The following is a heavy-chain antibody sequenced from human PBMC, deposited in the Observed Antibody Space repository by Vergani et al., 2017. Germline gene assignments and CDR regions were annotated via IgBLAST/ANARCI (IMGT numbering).Heavy chain of an antibody. CDR2: INNDGYT. J-gene: IGHJ4*02. Sequence: QVQLQQWGAGVVKPSGTLSLTCAVFGESFSSFYWSWIRQPPGKGLEWIGEINNDGYTNYNPSLESRVTVSTDTAKNQFSLTLMSVTAADTAMYYCAVRPRVNLVGGEIVTKRTFDYWSQGSLVTVSS. CDR1: GESFSSFY. V-gene: IGHV4-34*02. D-gene: IGHD3-10*01. CDR3: AVRPRVNLVGGEIVTKRTFDY.